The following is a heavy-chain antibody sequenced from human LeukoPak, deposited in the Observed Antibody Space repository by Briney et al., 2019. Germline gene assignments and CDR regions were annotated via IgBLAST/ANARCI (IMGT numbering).Heavy chain of an antibody. V-gene: IGHV3-21*01. D-gene: IGHD1-26*01. CDR3: ARDGKARGWYYCYYYGMDV. CDR1: GFTFSSYS. J-gene: IGHJ6*02. CDR2: ISSSSSYI. Sequence: GGSLRLSCAASGFTFSSYSMNWVRQAPGKGLEWVSSISSSSSYIYYADSVKGRFTISRDNAKNSLYLQMNSLRAEDTAVYYCARDGKARGWYYCYYYGMDVWGQGTTVTVSS.